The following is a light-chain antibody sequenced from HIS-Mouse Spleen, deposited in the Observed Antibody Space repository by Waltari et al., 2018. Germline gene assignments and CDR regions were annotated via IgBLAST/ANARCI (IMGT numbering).Light chain of an antibody. J-gene: IGLJ2*01. CDR1: SGRIASHY. Sequence: NFMLTQPHSVSESPGKTVTIPCTGSSGRIASHYVQLYQQRPGSAPTTVIYEDNQRPSGVPDRFSGSIDSSSNSASLTISGLKTEDEADYYCQSYDSSNVVFGGGTKLTVL. CDR2: EDN. V-gene: IGLV6-57*02. CDR3: QSYDSSNVV.